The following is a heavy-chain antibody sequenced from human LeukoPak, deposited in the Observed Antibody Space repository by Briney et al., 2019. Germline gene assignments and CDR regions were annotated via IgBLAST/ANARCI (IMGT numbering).Heavy chain of an antibody. CDR1: GGSISSGGYY. V-gene: IGHV4-31*03. CDR3: ARDSTKLASPTYYCDSSGYEVGAFDI. CDR2: IYYSGST. D-gene: IGHD3-22*01. J-gene: IGHJ3*02. Sequence: SQTLSLTCTVSGGSISSGGYYWSWIRQHPGKGLEWIGYIYYSGSTYYNPSLKSRVTISVDTSKNQFSLKLSSVTAADTAVYYCARDSTKLASPTYYCDSSGYEVGAFDIWGQGTMVTVSS.